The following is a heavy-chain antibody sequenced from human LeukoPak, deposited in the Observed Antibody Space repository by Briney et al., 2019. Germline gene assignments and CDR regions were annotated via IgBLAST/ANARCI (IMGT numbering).Heavy chain of an antibody. J-gene: IGHJ4*02. V-gene: IGHV2-70*11. Sequence: SGPALFHPTPPLTLTFTFSGFSLGTRGMCVSWIRQPPGKALAWLARIDWDDDKYYSTSLKTRLTISKDTSKNQVVLTMTNMDPVDTATYYCARISIVGATTRYYFDYWGQGTLVTVSS. D-gene: IGHD1-26*01. CDR3: ARISIVGATTRYYFDY. CDR1: GFSLGTRGMC. CDR2: IDWDDDK.